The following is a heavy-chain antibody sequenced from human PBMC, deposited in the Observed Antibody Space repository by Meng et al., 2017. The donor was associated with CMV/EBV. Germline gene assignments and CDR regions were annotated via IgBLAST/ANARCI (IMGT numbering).Heavy chain of an antibody. CDR2: ISYDGSNK. Sequence: GESLKISCAASGFTFNNYGLHWVRQAPGKGLEWVAVISYDGSNKYYADSVKGRFTISRDNSKNTLYLQMNSLRAEDTAVYYCARDGANRAFDYRGQGTLVTVSS. J-gene: IGHJ4*02. D-gene: IGHD3-16*01. CDR1: GFTFNNYG. V-gene: IGHV3-30*19. CDR3: ARDGANRAFDY.